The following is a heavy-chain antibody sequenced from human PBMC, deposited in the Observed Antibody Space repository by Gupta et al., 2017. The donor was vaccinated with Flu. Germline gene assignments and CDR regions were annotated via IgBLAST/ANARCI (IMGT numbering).Heavy chain of an antibody. V-gene: IGHV3-23*01. CDR3: ANDWGYCGGDCNNYYFDG. CDR1: FSSFA. Sequence: FSSFAMSWVRHTTGKGLECVSAISANGDNTYYADSVKGRFTTSRDNSKTTLFLPMTSLRAQDTAVYDCANDWGYCGGDCNNYYFDGGGHGTMVTVXS. CDR2: ISANGDNT. D-gene: IGHD2-21*01. J-gene: IGHJ4*01.